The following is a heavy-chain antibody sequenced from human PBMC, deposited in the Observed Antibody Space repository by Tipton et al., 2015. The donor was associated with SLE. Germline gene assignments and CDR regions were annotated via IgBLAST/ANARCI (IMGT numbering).Heavy chain of an antibody. CDR1: GYTFTSYG. V-gene: IGHV1-18*01. CDR3: ARQELNQLELKGYYFYMDV. J-gene: IGHJ6*03. D-gene: IGHD1-7*01. Sequence: QSGAEVKKPGASVKVSCKASGYTFTSYGISWVRQAPGQGLEWMGWISAYNGNTNYAQKLQGRVTMTTDTSTSTAYMELRSLRSDDTAMYYCARQELNQLELKGYYFYMDVWGKGTTVTVSS. CDR2: ISAYNGNT.